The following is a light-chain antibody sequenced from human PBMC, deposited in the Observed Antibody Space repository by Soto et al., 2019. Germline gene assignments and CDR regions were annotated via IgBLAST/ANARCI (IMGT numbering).Light chain of an antibody. J-gene: IGKJ4*01. V-gene: IGKV3-20*01. CDR1: QSVSSYY. Sequence: EIVLTQSPGTLSLSPGKRATLSCRASQSVSSYYVAWYQQKPGQAPRLLIYGASTRATGIPDRFRGSGSGTNFPLTISRLEPEDFAVYYCQQYVSSPLTFGGGTNVEIK. CDR2: GAS. CDR3: QQYVSSPLT.